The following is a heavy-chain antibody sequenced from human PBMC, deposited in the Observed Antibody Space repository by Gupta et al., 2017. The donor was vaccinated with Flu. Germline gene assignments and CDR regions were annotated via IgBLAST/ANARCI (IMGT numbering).Heavy chain of an antibody. V-gene: IGHV1-18*01. CDR2: IRPYKGNP. Sequence: QVQLVQSGAEVKKPGASVKVSCEASGYNFNDYGISWVRQAPGQGLEWMGWIRPYKGNPNYAQKLQGRVIMTTDTSTSTAYMDLRSLRSDDTAVYYCVRDGGITGTTADYWGQGTLVTVFS. J-gene: IGHJ4*02. D-gene: IGHD1-20*01. CDR1: GYNFNDYG. CDR3: VRDGGITGTTADY.